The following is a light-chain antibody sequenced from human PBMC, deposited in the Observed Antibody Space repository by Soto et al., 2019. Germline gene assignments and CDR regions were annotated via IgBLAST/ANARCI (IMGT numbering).Light chain of an antibody. CDR1: QSVNSN. CDR3: QQYADWPLT. CDR2: GAS. V-gene: IGKV3D-15*01. Sequence: IVVAHGGGSVSVSPGERVTLSCRASQSVNSNHLAWYQQKPGQAPRVLIYGASNRATGIPDRFSGSGSGTEFTLTISGLQSEDFAVYYCQQYADWPLTFGGGTKVHIK. J-gene: IGKJ4*01.